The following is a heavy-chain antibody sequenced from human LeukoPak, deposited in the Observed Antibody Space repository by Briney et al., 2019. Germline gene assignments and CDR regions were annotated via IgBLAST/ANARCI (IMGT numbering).Heavy chain of an antibody. Sequence: GGSLRLSCSASGFTFSNYTMHWVRQAPGKGLEWVANINQDGREKYYVDSVKGRFTISRDNAKNSLYLQMHNLRAEDTAVYYCAKNGEEFDYWGQGTLVTVSS. V-gene: IGHV3-7*02. J-gene: IGHJ4*02. CDR3: AKNGEEFDY. CDR1: GFTFSNYT. CDR2: INQDGREK. D-gene: IGHD4-17*01.